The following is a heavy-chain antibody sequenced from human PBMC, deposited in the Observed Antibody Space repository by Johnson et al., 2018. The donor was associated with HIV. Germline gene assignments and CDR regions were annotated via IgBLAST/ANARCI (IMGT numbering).Heavy chain of an antibody. CDR3: ARKVVTADDAFDI. CDR2: IRYDGSNK. J-gene: IGHJ3*02. CDR1: GFTFSSYG. D-gene: IGHD2-21*02. Sequence: QEKLVESGGGVVQPGGSLRLSCAASGFTFSSYGMHWVRQAPGKGLEWVAFIRYDGSNKYYPGSVKGRFTISRENAKNSLYLQMGSLRAEDMAVYYCARKVVTADDAFDIWGQGTMVTVSS. V-gene: IGHV3-30*02.